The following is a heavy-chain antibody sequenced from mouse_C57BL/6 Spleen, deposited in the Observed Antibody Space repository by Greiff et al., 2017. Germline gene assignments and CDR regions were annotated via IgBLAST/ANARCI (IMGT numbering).Heavy chain of an antibody. CDR3: ARRTENYFDY. Sequence: VQLQQSGAELVRPGASVKLSCKASGYTFTDYYINWVKQRPGQGLEWIARIYPGSGNTYYNEKFKGKATLTAEKSSSTAYMQLSSLTSEDSAVYFCARRTENYFDYWGQGTTLTVSS. J-gene: IGHJ2*01. CDR1: GYTFTDYY. CDR2: IYPGSGNT. V-gene: IGHV1-76*01.